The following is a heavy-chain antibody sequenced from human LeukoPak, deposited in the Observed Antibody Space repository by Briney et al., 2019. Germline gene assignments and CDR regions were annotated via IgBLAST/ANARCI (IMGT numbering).Heavy chain of an antibody. D-gene: IGHD3-10*01. Sequence: SETLSLTCAVYGGSFSGYYWSWIRQPPGKGLEWIGEINHSGSTNYNPSLKRRVTISVDTSKNQFSLKLSSVTAADTAVYYCARRSYYYGSGKFDYWGQGTLVTVSS. J-gene: IGHJ4*02. CDR2: INHSGST. CDR3: ARRSYYYGSGKFDY. CDR1: GGSFSGYY. V-gene: IGHV4-34*01.